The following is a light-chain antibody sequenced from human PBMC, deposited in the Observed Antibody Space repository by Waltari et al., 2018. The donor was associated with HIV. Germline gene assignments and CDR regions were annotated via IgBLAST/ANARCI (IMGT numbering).Light chain of an antibody. Sequence: QSALTQPRSVSGSPGQSVPISCTGTSSDVGGYKYVSCYQQHPGKAPKLMIYDVSKRPSGVPDRFSASKSGNTASLTISGLQAEDEADYYCCSYAGSYTFHVVFGGGTKLTVL. V-gene: IGLV2-11*01. CDR1: SSDVGGYKY. CDR2: DVS. CDR3: CSYAGSYTFHVV. J-gene: IGLJ2*01.